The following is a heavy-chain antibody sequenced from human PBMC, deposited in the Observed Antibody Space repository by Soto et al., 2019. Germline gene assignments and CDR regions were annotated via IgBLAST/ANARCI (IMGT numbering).Heavy chain of an antibody. V-gene: IGHV1-18*01. Sequence: GASVKVSCKASGYTFTSYGISWVRQAPGQGLEWMGWISAYNGNTNYAQKLQGRVTMTTDTSTSTAYMELRSLRSDDTAVYYCARVNPRLRFLEWSPAPWGQGTLVTVSS. J-gene: IGHJ5*02. CDR1: GYTFTSYG. CDR2: ISAYNGNT. D-gene: IGHD3-3*01. CDR3: ARVNPRLRFLEWSPAP.